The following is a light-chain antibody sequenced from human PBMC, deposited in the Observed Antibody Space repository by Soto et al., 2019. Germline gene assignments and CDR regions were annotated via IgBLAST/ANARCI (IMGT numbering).Light chain of an antibody. CDR2: DAS. Sequence: TQMTPSRSTLAASVGDSVPITCRASQTISTWLAWYQQKTGKAPELLIYDASTLESGVPPRFSGSGSATAFSLLISSLQQADFSTTYCQHYNSYLEAFGQGTKVDI. V-gene: IGKV1-5*01. CDR3: QHYNSYLEA. CDR1: QTISTW. J-gene: IGKJ1*01.